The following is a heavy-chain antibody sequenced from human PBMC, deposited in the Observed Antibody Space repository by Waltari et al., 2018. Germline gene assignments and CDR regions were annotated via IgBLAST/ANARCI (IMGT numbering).Heavy chain of an antibody. CDR1: GFSLSTSGVG. D-gene: IGHD6-13*01. J-gene: IGHJ6*03. CDR2: IYWNDDK. Sequence: QITLKESGPTLVKPTQTLTLTCTFSGFSLSTSGVGVGWIRQPPGKALEWLALIYWNDDKRYSPSLKGRLTITKDTSKNQVVLTMTNMDPVDTATYYCAHRPGSSWLRGDYYYMDVWGKGTTVTVSS. V-gene: IGHV2-5*01. CDR3: AHRPGSSWLRGDYYYMDV.